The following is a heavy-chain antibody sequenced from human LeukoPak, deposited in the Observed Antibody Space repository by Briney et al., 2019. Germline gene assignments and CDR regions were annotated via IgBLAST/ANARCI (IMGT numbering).Heavy chain of an antibody. V-gene: IGHV3-23*01. CDR1: GFTFSSYA. CDR2: ISGSGGST. D-gene: IGHD4-17*01. CDR3: ARDPTTRSNQAQYYFDY. J-gene: IGHJ4*02. Sequence: PGGSLRLSCAASGFTFSSYAMSWVRQAPGKGLEWVSAISGSGGSTYYADSVKGRFTISRDNSKNTLYLHMNSLRAEDAAVYYCARDPTTRSNQAQYYFDYWGQGTLVTISS.